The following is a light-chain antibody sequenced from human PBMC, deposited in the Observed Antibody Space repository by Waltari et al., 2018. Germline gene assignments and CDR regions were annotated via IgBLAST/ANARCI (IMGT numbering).Light chain of an antibody. CDR1: SSDLGGYKF. CDR2: EGT. V-gene: IGLV2-23*01. J-gene: IGLJ2*01. Sequence: QSALTQPASVSGSPGQSITISCTGTSSDLGGYKFVSWYQQHPGKAPKVLIYEGTKRPSGISNRFAGSKSGNTASLTISGLQAEDEADYYCCSYAGRITFVVFGGGTKLTVL. CDR3: CSYAGRITFVV.